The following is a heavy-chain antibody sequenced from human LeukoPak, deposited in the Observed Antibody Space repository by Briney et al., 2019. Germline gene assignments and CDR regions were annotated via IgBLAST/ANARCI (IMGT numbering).Heavy chain of an antibody. J-gene: IGHJ4*02. Sequence: GGSLRLSCVASGFPFNGHIMTWVRQAPGKGLEWVSGIRGTGGRTFYADSVKGRFTISRDNSKNTLFLEMKSLRVDDTALYYCAMIGGTTGPFDAWGQGTLVTVSS. CDR3: AMIGGTTGPFDA. CDR1: GFPFNGHI. CDR2: IRGTGGRT. V-gene: IGHV3-23*01. D-gene: IGHD1-7*01.